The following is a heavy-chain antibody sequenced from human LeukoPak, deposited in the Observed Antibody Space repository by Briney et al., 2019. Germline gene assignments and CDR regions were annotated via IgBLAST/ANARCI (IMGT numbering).Heavy chain of an antibody. CDR2: IIPIFGTA. CDR1: GGTFSSYA. Sequence: SVKVSCKASGGTFSSYAISWVRQAPGQGLEWMGGIIPIFGTANYAQKFQGRVTITADESTSTAYMELSSLRSEDTAVYYCASTLRKRGYSGYDLLSWFDPWGQGTLVTVSS. J-gene: IGHJ5*02. CDR3: ASTLRKRGYSGYDLLSWFDP. D-gene: IGHD5-12*01. V-gene: IGHV1-69*13.